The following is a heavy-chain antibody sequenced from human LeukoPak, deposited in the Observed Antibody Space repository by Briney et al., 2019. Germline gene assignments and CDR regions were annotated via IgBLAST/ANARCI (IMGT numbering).Heavy chain of an antibody. Sequence: VASVKVSCKVSGYTLTELSMHWVRQAPGKGLEWMGGFDPEDGETIYAQKFQGRVTMTEDTSTDTAYMELSSLRSEDTAVYYCATGGHGSGSRDYFDYWGQGTLVTVSS. CDR2: FDPEDGET. CDR3: ATGGHGSGSRDYFDY. V-gene: IGHV1-24*01. D-gene: IGHD3-10*01. CDR1: GYTLTELS. J-gene: IGHJ4*02.